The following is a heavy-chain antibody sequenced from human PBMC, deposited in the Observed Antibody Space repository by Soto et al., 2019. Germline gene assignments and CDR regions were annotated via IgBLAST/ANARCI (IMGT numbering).Heavy chain of an antibody. Sequence: PSETLSLTCTVSGGSVSSGSYSWSWIRQPTGKGLEWSGYIYYSGSTNYNPSLKSRVTISVDTYKTQFSLKLSSVTAADTAVYYCVCRDGYNFGEYFHHWGQGTLVTGSS. CDR1: GGSVSSGSYS. CDR3: VCRDGYNFGEYFHH. D-gene: IGHD5-12*01. J-gene: IGHJ1*01. CDR2: IYYSGST. V-gene: IGHV4-61*01.